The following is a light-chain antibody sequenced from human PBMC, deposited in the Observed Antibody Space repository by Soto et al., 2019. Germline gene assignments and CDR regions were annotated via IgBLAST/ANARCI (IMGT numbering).Light chain of an antibody. CDR2: GAS. CDR1: QSVSSN. V-gene: IGKV3D-15*01. CDR3: QQYYNWPPWT. J-gene: IGKJ1*01. Sequence: ETVMTQSPATLSVSPGERATLSCRASQSVSSNLAWYQQKPGQAPRLLIFGASTRAAGVPGRFSGSGSGTEFTLTISSLQSEDFAFYYCQQYYNWPPWTFGQGTKEEIK.